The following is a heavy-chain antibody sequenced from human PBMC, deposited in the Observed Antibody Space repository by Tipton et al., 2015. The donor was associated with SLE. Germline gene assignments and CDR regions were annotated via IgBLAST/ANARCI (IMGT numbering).Heavy chain of an antibody. J-gene: IGHJ4*02. Sequence: TLSLTCTVSGGSISSHYWSWIRQPPGKGLEWIGRIYTSGSTNHNPSLKSRVTISVDTSKNQFSLKLSSVTAADTAVYYCARRKIFGVVDSWGQGTLVTVSS. CDR3: ARRKIFGVVDS. D-gene: IGHD3-3*01. CDR1: GGSISSHY. V-gene: IGHV4-4*08. CDR2: IYTSGST.